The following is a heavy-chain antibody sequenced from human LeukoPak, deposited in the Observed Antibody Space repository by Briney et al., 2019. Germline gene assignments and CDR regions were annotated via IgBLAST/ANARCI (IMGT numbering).Heavy chain of an antibody. D-gene: IGHD6-19*01. V-gene: IGHV3-30*18. Sequence: PGGSLRLSCAASGFTFSSYAMSWVRQAPGKGLEWVAVISYDGSNKYYADSVKGRFTISRDNSKNTLYLQMNSLRAEDTAVYYCAKVYSSGWYPWDFFDYWGQGTLVTVSS. CDR3: AKVYSSGWYPWDFFDY. CDR1: GFTFSSYA. J-gene: IGHJ4*02. CDR2: ISYDGSNK.